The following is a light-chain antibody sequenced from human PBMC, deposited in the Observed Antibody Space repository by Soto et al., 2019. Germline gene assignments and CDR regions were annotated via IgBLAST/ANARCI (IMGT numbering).Light chain of an antibody. V-gene: IGKV3D-15*01. CDR1: QSVNIN. J-gene: IGKJ4*01. Sequence: EIVMTQSPVTLSASPGERVTLSCRASQSVNINLAWYQQRPCQAPRVLIYGASNRAYGIPDRFSGSGSGTDFTPTITSFEPDDVALNYYQPYKDWTSLTFSGGTRVEIK. CDR2: GAS. CDR3: QPYKDWTSLT.